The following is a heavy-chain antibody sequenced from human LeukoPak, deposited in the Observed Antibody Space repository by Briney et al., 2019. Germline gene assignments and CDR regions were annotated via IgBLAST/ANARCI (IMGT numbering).Heavy chain of an antibody. CDR3: VRALFGFDM. D-gene: IGHD3-10*01. J-gene: IGHJ3*02. CDR1: GFTVSRGY. Sequence: GGCLRLAWGAAGFTVSRGYMGWVSQAAGEGLEWVSVIYSGGSTYYADSVKGRFTLSRDNSKNTVYLQMNSLRAEDTAIYYCVRALFGFDMWGQGTMVTVSS. V-gene: IGHV3-66*01. CDR2: IYSGGST.